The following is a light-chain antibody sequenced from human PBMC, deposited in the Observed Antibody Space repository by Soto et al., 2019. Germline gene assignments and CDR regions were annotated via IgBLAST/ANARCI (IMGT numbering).Light chain of an antibody. CDR1: QSVSNY. Sequence: IVLTQSPATLSLSPGERVTLSCRASQSVSNYLAWYQQKPGQAPRLLIYDASNRVTGIPARFSGSGSGKDFTLTISSLEPEDFAVYYCQQRSNWPWTFGQGTKVEIK. J-gene: IGKJ1*01. CDR2: DAS. V-gene: IGKV3-11*01. CDR3: QQRSNWPWT.